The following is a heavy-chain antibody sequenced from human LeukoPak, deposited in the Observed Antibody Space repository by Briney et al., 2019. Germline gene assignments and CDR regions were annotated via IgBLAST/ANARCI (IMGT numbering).Heavy chain of an antibody. D-gene: IGHD4-11*01. CDR1: GYTFTSYG. V-gene: IGHV1-8*03. Sequence: ASVKVSCKASGYTFTSYGISWVRQATGQGLEWMGWMNPNSGNTGYAQKFQGRVTITRNTSISTAYMELSSLRSEDTAVYYCARGPTRTTRFNWFDPWGQGTLVTVSS. CDR2: MNPNSGNT. J-gene: IGHJ5*02. CDR3: ARGPTRTTRFNWFDP.